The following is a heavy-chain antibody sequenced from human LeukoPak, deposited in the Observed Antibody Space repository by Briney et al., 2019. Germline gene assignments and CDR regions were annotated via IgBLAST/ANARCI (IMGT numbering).Heavy chain of an antibody. Sequence: SGPVLVKPTATLTLTCTASGFSRSSPTMGVSWVRQPPVKALEWLAHIFSSDTKYYSTSLKSRLTISKDTSKSQVVLTMTNMDPVDTATYYCARIPDTTTTVSGFDYWGLGTLVTVSS. CDR1: GFSRSSPTMG. CDR2: IFSSDTK. D-gene: IGHD4-11*01. V-gene: IGHV2-26*01. J-gene: IGHJ4*02. CDR3: ARIPDTTTTVSGFDY.